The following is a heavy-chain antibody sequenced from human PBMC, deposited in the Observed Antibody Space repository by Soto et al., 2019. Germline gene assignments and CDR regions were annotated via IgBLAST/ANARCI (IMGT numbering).Heavy chain of an antibody. J-gene: IGHJ6*02. V-gene: IGHV1-69*13. Sequence: SVKVSCKASGGTFSSYAISWVRQAPGQGLEWMGGIIPIFGTANYAQKFQGRVTITADESTSTAYMELSSLRSEDTAVYYCARRVGAPGGYYYYGMDVWGQGTTVTVSS. CDR2: IIPIFGTA. CDR1: GGTFSSYA. D-gene: IGHD1-26*01. CDR3: ARRVGAPGGYYYYGMDV.